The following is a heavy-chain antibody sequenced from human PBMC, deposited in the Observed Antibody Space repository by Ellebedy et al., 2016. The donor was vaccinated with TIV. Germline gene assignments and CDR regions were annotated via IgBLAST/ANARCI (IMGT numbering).Heavy chain of an antibody. Sequence: SETLSLXXAVYGGSFSTYWWSWIRQPPGKGLEWIGEFTPYGSTNYSPSLKSRVTILGDRSNNQFSLKLNSVTAADTAVYYCARVPYYYDSSGKGNLYYYYDGMDVWGQGTTVTVSS. V-gene: IGHV4-34*01. CDR3: ARVPYYYDSSGKGNLYYYYDGMDV. CDR2: FTPYGST. J-gene: IGHJ6*02. D-gene: IGHD3-22*01. CDR1: GGSFSTYW.